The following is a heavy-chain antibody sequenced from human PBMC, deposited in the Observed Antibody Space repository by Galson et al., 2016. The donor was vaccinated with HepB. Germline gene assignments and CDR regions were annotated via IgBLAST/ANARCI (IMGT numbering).Heavy chain of an antibody. CDR3: ARVLRGYSAHDPWASYYNGMDV. J-gene: IGHJ6*02. Sequence: SLRLSCAASGFILSNKYMSWVRQAPGKGLEWVSVMFSDGSAYYADPVQGRFTLSRDNSKNTFYLQMNSLTVEDTAVYFCARVLRGYSAHDPWASYYNGMDVWGPGTTVTVSS. CDR2: MFSDGSA. V-gene: IGHV3-53*01. CDR1: GFILSNKY. D-gene: IGHD5-12*01.